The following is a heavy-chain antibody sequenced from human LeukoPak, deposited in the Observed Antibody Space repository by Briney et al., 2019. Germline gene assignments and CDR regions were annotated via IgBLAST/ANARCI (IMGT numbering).Heavy chain of an antibody. Sequence: KVSCKASGYTFTSYWIAWVRQMPGQSLEWMGVIYPRDSDAKYSPSFQGQVTISADKSINTAYLQWSSLKASDTAMYYCAKVGPSSSSDYWGQGTLVTVSS. CDR1: GYTFTSYW. D-gene: IGHD6-13*01. J-gene: IGHJ4*02. CDR2: IYPRDSDA. V-gene: IGHV5-51*01. CDR3: AKVGPSSSSDY.